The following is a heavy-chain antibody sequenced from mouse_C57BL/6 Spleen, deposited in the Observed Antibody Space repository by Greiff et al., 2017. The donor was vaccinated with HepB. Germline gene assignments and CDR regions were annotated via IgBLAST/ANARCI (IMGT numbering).Heavy chain of an antibody. V-gene: IGHV2-6-1*01. CDR1: GFSLTSYG. CDR3: ARHSDYSKGWYFDV. J-gene: IGHJ1*03. Sequence: VKLMESGPGLVAPSQSLSITCTVSGFSLTSYGVHWVRQPPGKGLEWLVVIWSDGSTTYNLALKSRLSISKDNSKSQVFLKMNSLQTDDTAMYYCARHSDYSKGWYFDVWGTGTTVTVSS. CDR2: IWSDGST. D-gene: IGHD2-5*01.